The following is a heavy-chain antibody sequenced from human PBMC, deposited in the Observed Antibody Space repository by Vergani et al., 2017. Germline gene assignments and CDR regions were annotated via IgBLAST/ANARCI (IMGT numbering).Heavy chain of an antibody. Sequence: QVQLQESGPGLVKPSQTLSLTCTVSGGSISSGDYYWSWIRQPPGKGLEWIGYIYYSGSTYYNPSLKSRITISVDTSKNQFSLKLSSVTAADTAVYYCASGTGIAAAGKDYWGQGTLVTVSS. CDR3: ASGTGIAAAGKDY. CDR1: GGSISSGDYY. D-gene: IGHD6-13*01. CDR2: IYYSGST. V-gene: IGHV4-30-4*08. J-gene: IGHJ4*02.